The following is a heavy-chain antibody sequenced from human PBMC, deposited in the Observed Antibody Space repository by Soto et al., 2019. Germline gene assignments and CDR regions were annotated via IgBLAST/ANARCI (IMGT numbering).Heavy chain of an antibody. Sequence: GGSLRLSCAASGFTFDDYAMHWVRQAPGKGLEWVSGISWNSGSIGYADSVKGRFTISRDNAKNSLYLQMNSLRAEDTALYYCAKDIGPKLDYGSGSYYRFSYFDYWGQGTLVTVSS. J-gene: IGHJ4*02. CDR3: AKDIGPKLDYGSGSYYRFSYFDY. D-gene: IGHD3-10*01. CDR2: ISWNSGSI. CDR1: GFTFDDYA. V-gene: IGHV3-9*01.